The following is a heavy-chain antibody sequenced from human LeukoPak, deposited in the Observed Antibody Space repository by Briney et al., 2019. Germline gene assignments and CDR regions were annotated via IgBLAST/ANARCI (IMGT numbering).Heavy chain of an antibody. CDR2: INPNSGGT. CDR1: GYTFTGYY. CDR3: ARDLLAVAGTARSCWLDP. D-gene: IGHD6-19*01. J-gene: IGHJ5*02. Sequence: ASVKVSCKASGYTFTGYYMHWERQAPGQGLEWMGWINPNSGGTNYAQKFQGRVTMTRDTSISTAYMELSRLRSDDTAVYYCARDLLAVAGTARSCWLDPWGQGTLVTASS. V-gene: IGHV1-2*02.